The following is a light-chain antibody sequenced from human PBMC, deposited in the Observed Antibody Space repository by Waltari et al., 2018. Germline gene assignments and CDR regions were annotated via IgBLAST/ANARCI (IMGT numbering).Light chain of an antibody. J-gene: IGLJ3*02. CDR2: EVS. CDR3: SSYTSSSTLV. Sequence: QSALTQPASVSGSPGQSLTISCTGTSSDVGGYTYVSWNQQHPGKAPQLMIYEVSNRPSGVSNRFSGSKSGNTASLTISGLQAEDEADYYCSSYTSSSTLVFGGGTKLTVL. CDR1: SSDVGGYTY. V-gene: IGLV2-14*01.